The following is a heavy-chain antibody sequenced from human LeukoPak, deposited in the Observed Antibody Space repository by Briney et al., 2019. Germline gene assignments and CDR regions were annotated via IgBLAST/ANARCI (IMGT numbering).Heavy chain of an antibody. V-gene: IGHV3-74*01. CDR3: AKDLHNYYGSGSYYTG. Sequence: GGSLRLSCAASGFTFTTYWMHWVRQVPGKGLVWVSVIHSDGSTTAYADSVKGRFSISRDNSKNTLYLQMNSLRAEDTAVYYCAKDLHNYYGSGSYYTGWGQGTLVTVSS. D-gene: IGHD3-10*01. CDR2: IHSDGSTT. CDR1: GFTFTTYW. J-gene: IGHJ4*02.